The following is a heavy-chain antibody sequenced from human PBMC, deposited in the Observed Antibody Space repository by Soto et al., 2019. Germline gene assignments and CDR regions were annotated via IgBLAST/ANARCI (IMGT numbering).Heavy chain of an antibody. CDR3: ARGSSSWYYFDY. D-gene: IGHD6-13*01. CDR1: GGSFRGSY. J-gene: IGHJ4*02. Sequence: PSETLSLTCSAYGGSFRGSYWSWTRRPPGKGREWIGEINHSGSTNYNPSLKSRVTISVDTSKNQFSLKLSSVTAADSAGYYCARGSSSWYYFDYWGQGTLVTVSS. CDR2: INHSGST. V-gene: IGHV4-34*01.